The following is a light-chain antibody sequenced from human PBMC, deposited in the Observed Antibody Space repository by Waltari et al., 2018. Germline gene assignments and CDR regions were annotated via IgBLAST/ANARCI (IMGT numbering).Light chain of an antibody. CDR2: EVS. V-gene: IGLV2-8*01. Sequence: QSALTQPPSASGSPGQSVTIPCPGTSSDVGVYNYVSWYQQHPGKAPKLMIYEVSKRPSGVPDRFSGSKSGNTASLTVSGLQAEDEADYYCSSYAGSNDVAFGGGTKLSVL. J-gene: IGLJ2*01. CDR3: SSYAGSNDVA. CDR1: SSDVGVYNY.